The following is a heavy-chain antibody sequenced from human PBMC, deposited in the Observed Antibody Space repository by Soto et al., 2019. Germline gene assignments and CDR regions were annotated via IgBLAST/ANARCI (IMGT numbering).Heavy chain of an antibody. D-gene: IGHD3-3*01. CDR2: IKPSGGSGST. Sequence: QVQLVQSGAAVRKPGASVKVSCQASGYTFTRYYIHWVRQAPGQGLEWMGVIKPSGGSGSTSYAQEFQGRVTMTRDTSTSTVYMELSGLRSEDTAVYYCASDSGEDRTAYYDPSDYWGQGTLVTVSS. V-gene: IGHV1-46*01. J-gene: IGHJ4*02. CDR1: GYTFTRYY. CDR3: ASDSGEDRTAYYDPSDY.